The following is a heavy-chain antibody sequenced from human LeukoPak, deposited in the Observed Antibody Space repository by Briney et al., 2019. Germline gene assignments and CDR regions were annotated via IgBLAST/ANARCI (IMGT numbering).Heavy chain of an antibody. D-gene: IGHD4-17*01. CDR2: IYPGDSET. V-gene: IGHV5-51*01. CDR3: ARFLYGDYSHYFDY. CDR1: GYNFPNYW. J-gene: IGHJ4*02. Sequence: HGESLKISCKGSGYNFPNYWIGWVRQMARQGLEWMGIIYPGDSETRYRPSFQGQVTISADKSISTAYLQWSSLKASDSAMYYCARFLYGDYSHYFDYWGQGTLVTVSS.